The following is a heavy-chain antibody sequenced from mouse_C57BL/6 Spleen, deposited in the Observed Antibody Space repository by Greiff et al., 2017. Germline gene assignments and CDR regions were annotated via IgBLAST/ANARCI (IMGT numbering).Heavy chain of an antibody. CDR2: ISDGGSYT. CDR1: GFTFSSYA. D-gene: IGHD4-1*01. Sequence: EVQGVESGGGLVKPGGSLKLSCAASGFTFSSYAMSWVRQTPEKRLEWVATISDGGSYTYYPDNVKGRFTISRDNAKNNLYLQMSHLKSEDTAMYYCARGWEGYFDYWGQGTTLTVSS. V-gene: IGHV5-4*01. CDR3: ARGWEGYFDY. J-gene: IGHJ2*01.